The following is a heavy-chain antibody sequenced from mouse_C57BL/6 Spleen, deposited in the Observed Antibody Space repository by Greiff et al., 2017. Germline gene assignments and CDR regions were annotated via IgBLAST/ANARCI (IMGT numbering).Heavy chain of an antibody. Sequence: QVQLQQPGAELVMPGASVKLSCKASGYTFTSYWMHWVKQRPGQGLEWIGEIDPSDSYTTYPQKVKGKSTLTVDKSSSTAYIQLSSLTSEDSAVYYCARWVDFDYWGQGTTLTV. J-gene: IGHJ2*01. CDR3: ARWVDFDY. CDR1: GYTFTSYW. CDR2: IDPSDSYT. V-gene: IGHV1-69*01. D-gene: IGHD1-1*02.